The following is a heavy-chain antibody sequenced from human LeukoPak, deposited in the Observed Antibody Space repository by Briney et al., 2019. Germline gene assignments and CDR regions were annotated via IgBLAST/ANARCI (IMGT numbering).Heavy chain of an antibody. J-gene: IGHJ4*02. D-gene: IGHD3-22*01. CDR3: ARTEYYDTTGPFDY. Sequence: PGGSLRLSCAASGFTFSSYGMHWVRQAPGKGLEWVAFIRYDGSNKYYADSVKGRFTISRDNSKNTLYLQMGSLRAEDMAVYYCARTEYYDTTGPFDYWGQGTLVTVSS. CDR1: GFTFSSYG. CDR2: IRYDGSNK. V-gene: IGHV3-30*02.